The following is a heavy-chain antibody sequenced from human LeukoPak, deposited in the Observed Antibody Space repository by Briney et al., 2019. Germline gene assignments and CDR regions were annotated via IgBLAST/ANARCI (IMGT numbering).Heavy chain of an antibody. CDR2: INGDGGNT. V-gene: IGHV3-23*01. CDR1: GFTFSSQA. Sequence: PGGSLRLSCAASGFTFSSQAMNWVRQSPGKGLEWVSAINGDGGNTYYAGFVRGRFTISRDNSKNTLYLQMNSLRVDDTAVYYCAKPKLLHAFDFWGQGTMVSVSS. J-gene: IGHJ3*01. D-gene: IGHD2-21*02. CDR3: AKPKLLHAFDF.